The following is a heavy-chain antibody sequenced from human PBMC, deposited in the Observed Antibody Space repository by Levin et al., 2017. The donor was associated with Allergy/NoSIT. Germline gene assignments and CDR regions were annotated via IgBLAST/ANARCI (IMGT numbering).Heavy chain of an antibody. J-gene: IGHJ4*01. CDR3: ARDIPGSGALDY. Sequence: GSLRLSCAASGFVFTNYWMHWVRQAPGKGLMWLSRIDGEGSNTKYVDSVKGRFSISRDNPKNMLYLQINSLTAEDTGVYFCARDIPGSGALDYWGHGTLVTVSS. D-gene: IGHD3-10*01. CDR1: GFVFTNYW. CDR2: IDGEGSNT. V-gene: IGHV3-74*03.